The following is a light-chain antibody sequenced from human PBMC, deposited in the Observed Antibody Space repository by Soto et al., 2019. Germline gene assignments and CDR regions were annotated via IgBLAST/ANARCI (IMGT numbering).Light chain of an antibody. CDR3: QHYDTYFRYT. CDR1: ENINSK. V-gene: IGKV1-5*01. CDR2: DAY. Sequence: DIQMTQSPSTLSASVGDRVAITCRASENINSKLAWYQKKPGKAPKLLISDAYNLESGVPSRFSGSVSGTVFTLTFGGLQPDDFATYYCQHYDTYFRYTFGQGTTLDIK. J-gene: IGKJ2*01.